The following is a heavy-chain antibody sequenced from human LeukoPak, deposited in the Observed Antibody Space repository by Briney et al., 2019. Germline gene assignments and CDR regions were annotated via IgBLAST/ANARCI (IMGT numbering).Heavy chain of an antibody. Sequence: KPGGSLRLSCAASGFTFSSYGMSWIRQPPGKGLEWIGEINHSGSTNYNPSLKSRVTISVDTSKNQFSLKLSSVTAADTAVYYCARKGQLWSRGGYYYYYYMDVWGKGTTVTISS. V-gene: IGHV4-34*01. J-gene: IGHJ6*03. D-gene: IGHD5-18*01. CDR1: GFTFSSYG. CDR3: ARKGQLWSRGGYYYYYYMDV. CDR2: INHSGST.